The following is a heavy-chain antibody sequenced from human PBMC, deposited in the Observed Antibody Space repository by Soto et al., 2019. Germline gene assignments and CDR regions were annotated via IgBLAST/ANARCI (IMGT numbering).Heavy chain of an antibody. V-gene: IGHV4-31*03. CDR2: IYCSGST. CDR3: ARMNGSGSYFSYYFDY. CDR1: GGSISSGGYY. D-gene: IGHD3-10*01. J-gene: IGHJ4*02. Sequence: LSLTCTVSGGSISSGGYYWSWIRQHPGKGLEWIGYIYCSGSTYYNPSLKSRVTISVDTSKNQFSLKLSSVTAADTAVYYCARMNGSGSYFSYYFDYWGQGTLVTVSS.